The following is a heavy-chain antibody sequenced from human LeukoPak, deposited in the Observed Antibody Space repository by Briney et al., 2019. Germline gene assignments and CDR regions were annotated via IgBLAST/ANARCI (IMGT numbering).Heavy chain of an antibody. V-gene: IGHV4-38-2*02. Sequence: SETLSLTCTVSGYSISSGYYWGWIRPPPGKGLEWIGSIYHSGSTYYNPSLKSRVTISVDTSKNQFSLKLSSVTAADTAVYYCARAYLKRSPDYWGQGTLVTVSS. J-gene: IGHJ4*02. CDR1: GYSISSGYY. CDR3: ARAYLKRSPDY. CDR2: IYHSGST. D-gene: IGHD4-17*01.